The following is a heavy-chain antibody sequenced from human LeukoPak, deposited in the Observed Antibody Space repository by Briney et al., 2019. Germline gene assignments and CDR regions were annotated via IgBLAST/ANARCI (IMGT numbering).Heavy chain of an antibody. CDR2: INPKSGDT. J-gene: IGHJ3*02. V-gene: IGHV1-2*02. CDR3: ARDSLMITFGATTWGSVAFDI. D-gene: IGHD3-16*01. CDR1: GYTFTGYY. Sequence: GASVKVSCKASGYTFTGYYMHWVRQAPGQGLEWMGWINPKSGDTNYAQEFQGRVTMARDTSINTAYMELSSLRSDDTAVYYCARDSLMITFGATTWGSVAFDIWGQGTMVAVSS.